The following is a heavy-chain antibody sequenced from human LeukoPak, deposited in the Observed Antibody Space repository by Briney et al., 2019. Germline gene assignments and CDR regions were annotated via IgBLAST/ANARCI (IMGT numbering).Heavy chain of an antibody. D-gene: IGHD5-18*01. Sequence: PGGSLRLSCAASGFTFSSYEMNWVRQAPGKGLEWVSGISGHGDITYYADSVKGRFTISRDNSRNTVYLQMNSLRAEDTAVYYCANDLGWIQLNLGRGQGTLVTVSS. CDR1: GFTFSSYE. J-gene: IGHJ4*02. V-gene: IGHV3-23*01. CDR2: ISGHGDIT. CDR3: ANDLGWIQLNLG.